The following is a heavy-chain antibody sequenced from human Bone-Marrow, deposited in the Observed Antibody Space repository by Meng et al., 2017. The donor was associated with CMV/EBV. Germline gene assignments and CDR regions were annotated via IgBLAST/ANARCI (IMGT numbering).Heavy chain of an antibody. D-gene: IGHD5-18*01. CDR1: GYNFAELP. Sequence: ASVKVSCKVSGYNFAELPINWVRQAPEKGLEWMGGFDPDEGETLYAQKFQGRVTMTEDTSIDTAYMELSSLRSEDTAVYYCARAPRKVQLWLASRYFDLWGRGTLVTVSS. CDR2: FDPDEGET. V-gene: IGHV1-24*01. CDR3: ARAPRKVQLWLASRYFDL. J-gene: IGHJ2*01.